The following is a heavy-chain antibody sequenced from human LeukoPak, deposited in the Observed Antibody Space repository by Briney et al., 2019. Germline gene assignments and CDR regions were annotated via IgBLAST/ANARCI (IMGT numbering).Heavy chain of an antibody. CDR1: GFTFSSYW. J-gene: IGHJ4*02. CDR3: ARDKTRGLGYSYSKSGNYFDY. D-gene: IGHD5-18*01. Sequence: GGSLRLSCAASGFTFSSYWMHWVRQAPGKGLVWVSRIKSDGSSTSYADSVKGRFTISRDNAKNSLYLQMNSLRAEDTAVYSCARDKTRGLGYSYSKSGNYFDYWGQGTLVTVSS. V-gene: IGHV3-74*01. CDR2: IKSDGSST.